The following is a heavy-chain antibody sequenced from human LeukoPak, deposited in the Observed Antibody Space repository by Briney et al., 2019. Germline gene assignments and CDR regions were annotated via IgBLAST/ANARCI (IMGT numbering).Heavy chain of an antibody. Sequence: RPSETLSLTCTVSGASISSSSYYWGWIRQPPGKGREWIGSIYYSGSTYYNPSLKRRVTISVDTSKNQFSLKLSSVTAAATAVYYCARTADYGDYGEYFQHWGQGTLVTVSS. CDR1: GASISSSSYY. J-gene: IGHJ1*01. V-gene: IGHV4-39*07. D-gene: IGHD4-17*01. CDR2: IYYSGST. CDR3: ARTADYGDYGEYFQH.